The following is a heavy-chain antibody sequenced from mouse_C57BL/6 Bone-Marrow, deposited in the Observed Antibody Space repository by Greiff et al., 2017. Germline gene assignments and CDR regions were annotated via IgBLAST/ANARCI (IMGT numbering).Heavy chain of an antibody. J-gene: IGHJ2*01. D-gene: IGHD2-3*01. Sequence: QVQLKESGAELVRPGASVKLSCKTSGYIFTSYWIHWVKQRSGQGLEWIAKIYPGTGSTYYNEKFKGKATLTAAKSSSTAYKKLSSLQSDDSAVYFCARSSYVGYAFDYWGQGTPLTVSS. CDR1: GYIFTSYW. CDR2: IYPGTGST. V-gene: IGHV1S132*01. CDR3: ARSSYVGYAFDY.